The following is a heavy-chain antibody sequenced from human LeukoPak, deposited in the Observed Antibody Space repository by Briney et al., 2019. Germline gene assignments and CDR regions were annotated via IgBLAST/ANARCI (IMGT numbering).Heavy chain of an antibody. CDR3: ARDSDVVTLHDAFDI. CDR1: GYTFTSYG. CDR2: ISAYNGNT. V-gene: IGHV1-18*01. J-gene: IGHJ3*02. D-gene: IGHD3-22*01. Sequence: GASVKASCKASGYTFTSYGISWVRQAPGQGLEWMGWISAYNGNTNYAQKLQGRVTMTTDTSTSTAYMELRSLRSDDTAVYYCARDSDVVTLHDAFDIWGQGTMVTVSS.